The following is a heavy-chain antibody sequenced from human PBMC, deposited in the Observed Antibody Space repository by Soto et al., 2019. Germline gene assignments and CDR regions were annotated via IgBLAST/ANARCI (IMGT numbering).Heavy chain of an antibody. V-gene: IGHV4-61*08. CDR1: GDSVSSGGNY. D-gene: IGHD3-9*01. Sequence: PSETLSLTCTVSGDSVSSGGNYWSWIRQPPGKGLEWIGYIYYSGSTNYNPSLKSRVTISVDTSKNQFSLKLSSVTAADTAVYYCARGLGYYDILTGYLSRWFDPWGQGTLVTVSS. CDR2: IYYSGST. J-gene: IGHJ5*02. CDR3: ARGLGYYDILTGYLSRWFDP.